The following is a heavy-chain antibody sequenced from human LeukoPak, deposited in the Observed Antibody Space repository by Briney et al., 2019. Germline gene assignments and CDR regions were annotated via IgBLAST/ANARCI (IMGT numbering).Heavy chain of an antibody. Sequence: GGSLRLSCAASGFTVNTHYMTWVRQAPGKGLEWVSVMYNDGTTYYAAAVKGRFLFSRYNGKNMLFLQMDSLRPADTAVYYCARGFSASGSFDSWGQGTLVTVSS. D-gene: IGHD3-10*01. J-gene: IGHJ4*02. CDR2: MYNDGTT. V-gene: IGHV3-66*01. CDR3: ARGFSASGSFDS. CDR1: GFTVNTHY.